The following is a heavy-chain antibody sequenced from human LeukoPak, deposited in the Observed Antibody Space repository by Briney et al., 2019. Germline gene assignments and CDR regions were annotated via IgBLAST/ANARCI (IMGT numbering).Heavy chain of an antibody. D-gene: IGHD5-12*01. J-gene: IGHJ6*02. V-gene: IGHV3-30*14. CDR2: ISYDGSNK. Sequence: PGGSLRLSCAASGFTFSSYAMHWVRQAPGKGLEWVAVISYDGSNKYYADSVKGRFTISRDNSKNTLYLQMNSLRAEDTAVYYCARGGYAHFYYYYGMDVWGQGTTVTVSS. CDR3: ARGGYAHFYYYYGMDV. CDR1: GFTFSSYA.